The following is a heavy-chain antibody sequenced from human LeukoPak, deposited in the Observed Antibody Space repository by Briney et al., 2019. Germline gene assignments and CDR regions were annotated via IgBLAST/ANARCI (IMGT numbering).Heavy chain of an antibody. CDR1: EFTFSNYW. Sequence: GGSLRLSCVASEFTFSNYWMSWVRQAPGKGLEWVANIKGDGSEKKYVDSVEGRFTISRDNAKNTLYLQMNSLRPEDTAIYYCARCITAAWDWFDPWGQGTLVTVSS. CDR2: IKGDGSEK. V-gene: IGHV3-7*01. D-gene: IGHD6-13*01. CDR3: ARCITAAWDWFDP. J-gene: IGHJ5*02.